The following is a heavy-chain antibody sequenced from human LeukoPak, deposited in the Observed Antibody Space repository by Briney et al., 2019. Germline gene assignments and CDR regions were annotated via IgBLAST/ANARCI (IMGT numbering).Heavy chain of an antibody. CDR3: ARGGAVAGIYYYGMDV. CDR1: GGSISSSSYY. J-gene: IGHJ6*02. D-gene: IGHD6-19*01. Sequence: SEALSLTCTVSGGSISSSSYYWGWIRQPPGKGLEWIGSIYYSGSTYYNPSLKSRVTISVDTSKNQFSLKLSSVTAADTAVYYCARGGAVAGIYYYGMDVWGQGTTVTVSS. V-gene: IGHV4-39*07. CDR2: IYYSGST.